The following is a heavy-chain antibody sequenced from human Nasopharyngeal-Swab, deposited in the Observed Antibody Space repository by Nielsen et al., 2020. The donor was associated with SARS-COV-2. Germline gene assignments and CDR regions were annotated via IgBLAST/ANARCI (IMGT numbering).Heavy chain of an antibody. Sequence: VRQATGKGLEWVAHIKPDGSEKYYADSVKGRFTISRDNGKNVLYLQMDKLRTEDTAVYYCTRDLDYWGRGTLVTVSS. CDR3: TRDLDY. D-gene: IGHD3-3*01. J-gene: IGHJ4*02. CDR2: IKPDGSEK. V-gene: IGHV3-7*01.